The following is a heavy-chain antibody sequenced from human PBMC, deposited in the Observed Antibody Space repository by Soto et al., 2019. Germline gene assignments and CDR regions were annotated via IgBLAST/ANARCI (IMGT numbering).Heavy chain of an antibody. J-gene: IGHJ4*02. CDR1: GYTFRDYY. CDR2: INPSGGRT. D-gene: IGHD4-17*01. V-gene: IGHV1-46*01. CDR3: VRALTVTGDS. Sequence: QVQLVQSGAEMKKPGASVKVSCKASGYTFRDYYIHWVRQAPGQGLEWMGVINPSGGRTDYAQKFQGGLTVTRDTSTSAVFMDLRSLNSEDTAMYYCVRALTVTGDSWGQGALVTVSS.